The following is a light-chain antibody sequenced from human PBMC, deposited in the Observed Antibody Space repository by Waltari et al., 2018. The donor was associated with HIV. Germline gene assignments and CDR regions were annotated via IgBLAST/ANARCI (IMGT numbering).Light chain of an antibody. CDR1: SGDVGGYDY. V-gene: IGLV2-14*03. CDR2: DDS. Sequence: QSALTQPASVSGSPGQSITISSTGTSGDVGGYDYVSWYQQHPGKAPKLMIYDDSNRPSGVSNRFSGSKSGNTASLIISGLQAEDEADYYCSSYTSSSTRVFGTGTAVTVV. CDR3: SSYTSSSTRV. J-gene: IGLJ1*01.